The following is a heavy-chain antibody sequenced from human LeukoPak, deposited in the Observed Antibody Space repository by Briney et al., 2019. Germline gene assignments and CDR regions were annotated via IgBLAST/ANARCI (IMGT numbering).Heavy chain of an antibody. Sequence: ASVKVSCKASGYTFTSYAMHWVRQAPGQRLEWMGWINAGNGNTKYSQEFQGRVTITRDTSASTAYMELSSLRSEDMAVYYCARDRGSSSPNYYYYYMDVWGKGTTVTVSS. CDR2: INAGNGNT. CDR3: ARDRGSSSPNYYYYYMDV. D-gene: IGHD6-6*01. CDR1: GYTFTSYA. J-gene: IGHJ6*03. V-gene: IGHV1-3*03.